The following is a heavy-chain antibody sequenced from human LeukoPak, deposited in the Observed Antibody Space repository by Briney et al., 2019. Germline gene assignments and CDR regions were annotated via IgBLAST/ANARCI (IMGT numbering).Heavy chain of an antibody. D-gene: IGHD3-10*01. Sequence: SETLSLTCTVSGGSMSPYHWGWIRQPPGKGLEWTGYIYYSGSTNYNPSLKSRVTITVDTSKNQFSLKLSSVTAADTAVYYCARGVLSIWFGELLPSAFDIWGQGTMVTVSS. CDR3: ARGVLSIWFGELLPSAFDI. CDR1: GGSMSPYH. CDR2: IYYSGST. V-gene: IGHV4-59*01. J-gene: IGHJ3*02.